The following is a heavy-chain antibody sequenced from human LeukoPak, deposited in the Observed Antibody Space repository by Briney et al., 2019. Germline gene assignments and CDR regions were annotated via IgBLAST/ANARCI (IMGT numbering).Heavy chain of an antibody. J-gene: IGHJ4*02. V-gene: IGHV3-33*06. Sequence: GGSLRLSCAASGFTFDDYAMHWVRQAPGKGLEWVAVIWYDGSNKYYADSVKGRFTISRDNSKNTLYLQMNSLRAEDTAIYYCAKDPHAGSGWGSFDYWGQGTLVTVSS. CDR2: IWYDGSNK. CDR3: AKDPHAGSGWGSFDY. D-gene: IGHD6-19*01. CDR1: GFTFDDYA.